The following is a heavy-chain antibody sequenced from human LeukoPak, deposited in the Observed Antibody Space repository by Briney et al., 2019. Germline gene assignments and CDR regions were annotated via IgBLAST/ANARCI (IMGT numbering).Heavy chain of an antibody. V-gene: IGHV4-38-2*02. CDR1: GYSIRNGYF. CDR3: ARLEITFGGVIAS. Sequence: SETLSLTCTVSGYSIRNGYFWGWFRQSPGKGLEWIGNIHQSGSTSYNPSLKSRVTISVDTSKNQFSLKLSSVTAADTAVYYCARLEITFGGVIASWGQGTLVTVSS. J-gene: IGHJ5*02. CDR2: IHQSGST. D-gene: IGHD3-16*02.